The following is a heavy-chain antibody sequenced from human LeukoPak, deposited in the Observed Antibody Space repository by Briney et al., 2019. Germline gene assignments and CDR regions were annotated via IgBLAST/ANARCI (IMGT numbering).Heavy chain of an antibody. J-gene: IGHJ4*02. CDR3: AREVKGAYSSGWNYFDY. D-gene: IGHD6-19*01. Sequence: ASVKVSCKASGYTFTSYAMHWVRQAPGQRLEWMGWINTGNGNTKYSQKFQGRVTFTRDTSATTAYMELSSLRSEDTAMYYCAREVKGAYSSGWNYFDYWGQGTLVTVSS. CDR1: GYTFTSYA. CDR2: INTGNGNT. V-gene: IGHV1-3*04.